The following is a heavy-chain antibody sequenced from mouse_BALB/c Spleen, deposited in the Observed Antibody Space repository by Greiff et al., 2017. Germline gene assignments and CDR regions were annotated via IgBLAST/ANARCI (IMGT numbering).Heavy chain of an antibody. D-gene: IGHD3-1*01. J-gene: IGHJ3*01. CDR3: DSVRSAWFAY. CDR1: GFTFSSFG. CDR2: ISSGSSTI. Sequence: EVQVVESGGGLVQPGGSRKLSCAASGFTFSSFGMHWVRQAPEKGLEWVAYISSGSSTIYYADTVKGRFTISRDNPKNTLFLEMTSLRSEDTAMYFYDSVRSAWFAYWGQGTLVTVSA. V-gene: IGHV5-17*02.